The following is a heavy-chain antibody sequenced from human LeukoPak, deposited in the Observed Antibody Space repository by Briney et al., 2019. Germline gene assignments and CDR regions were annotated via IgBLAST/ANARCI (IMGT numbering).Heavy chain of an antibody. Sequence: ASVKVSCKASGYTFTSYYMHWVRQAPGQGLEWMGIINPSGGSTSYAQKFQGRVTMTRDTSISTAYMELSRLRSDDTAVYYCARDVRSGYYLPRGGGPYYYYYMDVWGKGTTVTVSS. D-gene: IGHD3-3*01. CDR1: GYTFTSYY. CDR3: ARDVRSGYYLPRGGGPYYYYYMDV. V-gene: IGHV1-46*01. CDR2: INPSGGST. J-gene: IGHJ6*03.